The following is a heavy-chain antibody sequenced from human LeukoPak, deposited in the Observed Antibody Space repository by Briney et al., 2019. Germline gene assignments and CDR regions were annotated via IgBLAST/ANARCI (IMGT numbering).Heavy chain of an antibody. Sequence: PSETLSLTCAVYGGSFSGYYWSWIRQPPGKGLEWIGEINNSGSTNYNPSLKSRVTISVDTSKNQFSLKLSSVTAADTAVYYCARVIRPIYYYYGMDVWGQGTTVTVSS. CDR1: GGSFSGYY. D-gene: IGHD3-22*01. J-gene: IGHJ6*02. V-gene: IGHV4-34*01. CDR3: ARVIRPIYYYYGMDV. CDR2: INNSGST.